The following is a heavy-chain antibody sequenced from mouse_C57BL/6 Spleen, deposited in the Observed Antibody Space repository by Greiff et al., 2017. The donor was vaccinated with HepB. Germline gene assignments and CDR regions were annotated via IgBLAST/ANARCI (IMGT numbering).Heavy chain of an antibody. D-gene: IGHD5-5*01. V-gene: IGHV1-61*01. CDR1: GYTFTSYW. J-gene: IGHJ4*01. CDR2: IYPSDSET. CDR3: ARSTYPYAMDY. Sequence: QLQQPGAELVRPGSSVKLSCKASGYTFTSYWMDWVKQRPGQGLEWIGNIYPSDSETHYNQKFKDKATLTVDKSSSTAYMQLSSLTSEDSAVYYCARSTYPYAMDYWGQGTSVTVSS.